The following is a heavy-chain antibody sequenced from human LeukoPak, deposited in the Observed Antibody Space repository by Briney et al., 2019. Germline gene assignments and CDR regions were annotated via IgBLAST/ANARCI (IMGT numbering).Heavy chain of an antibody. CDR1: GFTFSSYG. Sequence: PGGSLRLSCAASGFTFSSYGMHWVRQAPGKRLEWVAVISYDGSNKYYADSVKGRFTISRDNAKNSLYLQMNSLRDEDSAVYYCARDQGIFDYWGQGTLVTVSS. CDR3: ARDQGIFDY. V-gene: IGHV3-30*03. CDR2: ISYDGSNK. J-gene: IGHJ4*02.